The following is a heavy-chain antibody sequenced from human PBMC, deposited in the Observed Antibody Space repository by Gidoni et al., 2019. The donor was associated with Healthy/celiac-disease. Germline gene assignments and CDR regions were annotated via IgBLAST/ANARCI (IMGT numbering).Heavy chain of an antibody. CDR3: ARNNGRRVDYYMDV. CDR2: ISGSGGST. CDR1: GFTFSSYA. J-gene: IGHJ6*03. D-gene: IGHD1-20*01. V-gene: IGHV3-23*01. Sequence: EVQLLESGGGLVQPGGSLRLSCAASGFTFSSYAMSWVRQAPGKGLEWVSAISGSGGSTYYADSVKGRFTISRDNSKNTLYLQMNSLRAEDTAVDYCARNNGRRVDYYMDVWGKGTTVTVSS.